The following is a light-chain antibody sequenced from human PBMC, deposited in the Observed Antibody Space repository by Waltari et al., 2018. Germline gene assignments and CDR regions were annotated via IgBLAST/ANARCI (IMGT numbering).Light chain of an antibody. CDR2: GGS. V-gene: IGKV3-20*01. CDR3: QQYGSSPRT. J-gene: IGKJ1*01. Sequence: IVLTQSPGTLSLSPGERATLSCRTSQSISSSYLAWYQQKPGQAPRLLIYGGSSRATDIPDRFSGSGSGTDFTLTVSRLEPEDFAVYYCQQYGSSPRTFGQGTKVEIK. CDR1: QSISSSY.